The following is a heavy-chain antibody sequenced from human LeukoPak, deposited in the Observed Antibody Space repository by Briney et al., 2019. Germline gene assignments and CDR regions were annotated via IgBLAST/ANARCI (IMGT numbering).Heavy chain of an antibody. CDR2: IYYSGST. CDR3: ARQGIVGATVDY. D-gene: IGHD1-26*01. V-gene: IGHV4-39*01. Sequence: SETLSLTCTVSGGSISSSSYYWGWIRPPPGKGLEWIGSIYYSGSTYYNPSLKSRVTISVDTSKNQFSLKLSSVTAADTAVYYCARQGIVGATVDYWGQGTLSPSPQ. CDR1: GGSISSSSYY. J-gene: IGHJ4*02.